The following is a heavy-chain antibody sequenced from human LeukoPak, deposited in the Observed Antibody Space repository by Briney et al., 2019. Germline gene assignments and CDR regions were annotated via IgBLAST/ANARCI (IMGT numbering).Heavy chain of an antibody. CDR1: GGSISSGDYY. CDR2: IYYSGST. CDR3: ARREGGSGRVY. D-gene: IGHD3-10*01. Sequence: SQTLSLTCTVPGGSISSGDYYWSRIRQPPGKGLEWIGYIYYSGSTYYNPSLKSRVTISVDTSKNRFSLKLSSVTAADTAVYYCARREGGSGRVYWGQGTLVTVSS. V-gene: IGHV4-30-4*08. J-gene: IGHJ4*02.